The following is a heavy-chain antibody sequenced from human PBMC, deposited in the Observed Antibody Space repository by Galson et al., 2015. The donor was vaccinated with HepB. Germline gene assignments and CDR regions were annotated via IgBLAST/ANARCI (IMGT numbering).Heavy chain of an antibody. CDR3: ARGVVPAGTMNGDDY. V-gene: IGHV5-10-1*01. D-gene: IGHD2-2*01. CDR2: IDPSDSYT. Sequence: QSGAEVKKAGESLRISCKGAGYSFTNYWITWVRQMPGKGLEWMGRIDPSDSYTNYSPSFQGHVIISTDTSISTAYLQWSSLKASDTAMYYCARGVVPAGTMNGDDYWGQGTLVTVSS. J-gene: IGHJ4*02. CDR1: GYSFTNYW.